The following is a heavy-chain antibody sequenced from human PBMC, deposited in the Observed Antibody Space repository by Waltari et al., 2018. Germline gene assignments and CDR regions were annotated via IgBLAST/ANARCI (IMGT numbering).Heavy chain of an antibody. CDR3: ARVPSNSGSYLDY. Sequence: EVQLVESGGGLVKPGGSLRLSCAASGFTFSSYSMNWVRQGPGKGLEWGSSISSSSSYIYYADSVKGRFTISRDNAKNSLYLQMNSLRAEDTAVYYCARVPSNSGSYLDYWGQGTLVTVSS. V-gene: IGHV3-21*01. CDR1: GFTFSSYS. D-gene: IGHD1-26*01. J-gene: IGHJ4*02. CDR2: ISSSSSYI.